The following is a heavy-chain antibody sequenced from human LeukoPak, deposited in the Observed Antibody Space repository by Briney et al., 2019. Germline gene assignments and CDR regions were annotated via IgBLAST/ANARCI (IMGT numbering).Heavy chain of an antibody. J-gene: IGHJ4*02. Sequence: PGGSLRLSSVVSGFTFSSYSMNWVRQAPGKGLEWISYISSSSTTIYHADSVKGRFTISRDNAKNSLYLQMNSLRDEDTAVYYCARDLYFWGQGTLVTVSS. V-gene: IGHV3-48*02. CDR2: ISSSSTTI. CDR3: ARDLYF. D-gene: IGHD2-15*01. CDR1: GFTFSSYS.